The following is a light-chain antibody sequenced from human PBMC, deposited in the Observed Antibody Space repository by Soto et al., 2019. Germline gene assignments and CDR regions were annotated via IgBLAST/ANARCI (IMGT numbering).Light chain of an antibody. CDR3: MQSTQLPPT. CDR2: EVS. V-gene: IGKV2D-29*02. CDR1: QSLLHITGETF. Sequence: VVMTQTPLSLSVAPGQPASISCQSSQSLLHITGETFLFWYLQKPGQSQQLLIYEVSTRVSGVPDRFSGSGSGTDFTLEISRVETDDVGIYYCMQSTQLPPTFGQGTRLEIK. J-gene: IGKJ5*01.